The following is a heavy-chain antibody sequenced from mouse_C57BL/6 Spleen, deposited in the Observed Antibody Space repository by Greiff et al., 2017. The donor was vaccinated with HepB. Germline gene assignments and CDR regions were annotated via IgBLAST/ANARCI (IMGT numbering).Heavy chain of an antibody. Sequence: VKLQQPGAELVRPGSSVKLSCKASGYTFTSYWMDWVKQRPGQGLEWIGNIYPSDSETHYNQKFKDKATLTVDKSSSTAYMQLSSLTSEDSAVYYCARDYGSRHFDVWGTGTTVTVSS. V-gene: IGHV1-61*01. J-gene: IGHJ1*03. CDR1: GYTFTSYW. D-gene: IGHD1-1*01. CDR3: ARDYGSRHFDV. CDR2: IYPSDSET.